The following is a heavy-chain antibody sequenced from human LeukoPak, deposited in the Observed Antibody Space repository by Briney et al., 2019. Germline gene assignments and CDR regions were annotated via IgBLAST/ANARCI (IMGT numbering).Heavy chain of an antibody. Sequence: GASVKVSCKASGYTFTSYHMHWVRQAPGQGLEWMGWINPNSGGTNYAQKFQGRVTMTRDTSISTAYMELSRLRSDDTAVYYCAREWNDSSGPSAFDIWGQGTMVTVSS. V-gene: IGHV1-2*02. J-gene: IGHJ3*02. D-gene: IGHD3-22*01. CDR2: INPNSGGT. CDR1: GYTFTSYH. CDR3: AREWNDSSGPSAFDI.